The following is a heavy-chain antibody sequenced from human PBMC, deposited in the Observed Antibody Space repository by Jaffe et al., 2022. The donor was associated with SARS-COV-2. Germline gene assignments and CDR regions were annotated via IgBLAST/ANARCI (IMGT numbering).Heavy chain of an antibody. CDR2: MNDDGRER. CDR3: GRDPKHGSIDY. CDR1: GFTFRTSW. Sequence: EVRLVESGGGLVQPGGSLRLSCSASGFTFRTSWMSWVRQVPGKGLEWVANMNDDGRERYYVDSVKGRFTISRDNAKNTLYLQMDSLRAEDTAVYYCGRDPKHGSIDYWGQGTQLTVSS. J-gene: IGHJ4*02. D-gene: IGHD4-4*01. V-gene: IGHV3-7*01.